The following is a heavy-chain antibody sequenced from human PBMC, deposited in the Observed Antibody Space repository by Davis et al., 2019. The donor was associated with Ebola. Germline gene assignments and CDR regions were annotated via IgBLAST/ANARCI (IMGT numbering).Heavy chain of an antibody. V-gene: IGHV1-69*13. D-gene: IGHD2-8*01. CDR1: GGTFSSYA. J-gene: IGHJ4*02. CDR3: ARSSIIHCTNGVCIIAAGANFDY. CDR2: IIPIFGTA. Sequence: SVKVSCKASGGTFSSYAISWVRQAPGQGLEWMGGIIPIFGTANYAQKFQGRATITADESTSTAYMELSSLRSEDTAVYYCARSSIIHCTNGVCIIAAGANFDYWGQGTLVTVSS.